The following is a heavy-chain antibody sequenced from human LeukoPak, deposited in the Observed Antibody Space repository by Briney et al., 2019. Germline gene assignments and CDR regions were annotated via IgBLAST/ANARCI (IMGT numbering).Heavy chain of an antibody. CDR2: ISAYNGNT. D-gene: IGHD3-22*01. CDR3: AREGYYYDSSGYVE. J-gene: IGHJ4*02. CDR1: GYTFTSYD. Sequence: GASVKVSCKASGYTFTSYDISWVRQAPGQGLEWMGWISAYNGNTNYAQKLQGRVTMTTDTSTSTAYMELRSLRSDDTAVYYCAREGYYYDSSGYVEWGQGTLVTVSS. V-gene: IGHV1-18*01.